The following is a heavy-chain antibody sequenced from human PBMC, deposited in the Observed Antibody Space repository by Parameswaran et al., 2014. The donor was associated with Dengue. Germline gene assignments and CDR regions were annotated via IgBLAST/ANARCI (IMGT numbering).Heavy chain of an antibody. D-gene: IGHD3-9*01. CDR2: ISSRSSTI. CDR3: ARSRAPGDELRYFDPLMDV. Sequence: VRQMPGKGLEWVSYISSRSSTIYYRDSVKGRFTIFKDSAKNSLSLQMNSLRDEDSAVYYCARSRAPGDELRYFDPLMDVWGKGTTVTVSS. V-gene: IGHV3-48*02. J-gene: IGHJ6*03.